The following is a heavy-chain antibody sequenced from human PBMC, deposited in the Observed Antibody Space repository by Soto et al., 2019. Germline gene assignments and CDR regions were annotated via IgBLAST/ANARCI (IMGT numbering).Heavy chain of an antibody. J-gene: IGHJ4*02. Sequence: ASVKVSCKASGYTFTSYGITWVRQAPGQGLEWVGWITSYNGATNYAQSFQGRVTLTTDTSTSTAYMALTSLRSDDTAVYYCARFSSYGPSDYWGQGTLVTVSS. V-gene: IGHV1-18*01. CDR2: ITSYNGAT. CDR1: GYTFTSYG. D-gene: IGHD3-10*01. CDR3: ARFSSYGPSDY.